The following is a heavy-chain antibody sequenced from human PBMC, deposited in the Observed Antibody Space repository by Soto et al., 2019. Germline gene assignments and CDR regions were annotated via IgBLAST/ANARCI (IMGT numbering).Heavy chain of an antibody. Sequence: GASVKVSCKASGYTFTSYGISWVRQAPGQGLEWMGWISAYNGNTNYAQKLQGRVTMTTDTSTSTAYMELRSLRSDDTAVYYCARVNGYSSSRYYFDYWGQGTLVTVSS. CDR2: ISAYNGNT. V-gene: IGHV1-18*01. CDR1: GYTFTSYG. CDR3: ARVNGYSSSRYYFDY. J-gene: IGHJ4*02. D-gene: IGHD6-13*01.